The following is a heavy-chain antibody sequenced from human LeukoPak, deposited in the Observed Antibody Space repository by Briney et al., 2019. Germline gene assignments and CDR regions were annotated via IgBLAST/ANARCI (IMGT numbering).Heavy chain of an antibody. Sequence: GESLKISCKGSGYSFTSYWIGWVRQMPGKGLEWMGIIYPGDSDTRYSPSFQGQVTISADKSISTAYLQWSSLKASDTAMYYCARLRSPRDFDDYYYYMDVWGKGTTVTVSS. D-gene: IGHD3-3*01. J-gene: IGHJ6*03. CDR2: IYPGDSDT. V-gene: IGHV5-51*01. CDR1: GYSFTSYW. CDR3: ARLRSPRDFDDYYYYMDV.